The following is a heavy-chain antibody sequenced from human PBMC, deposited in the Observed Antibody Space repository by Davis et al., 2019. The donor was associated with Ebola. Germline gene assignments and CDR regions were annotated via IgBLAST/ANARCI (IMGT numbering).Heavy chain of an antibody. CDR3: SKESCPNSGPYCTYLDV. CDR2: FSYDGSHT. J-gene: IGHJ4*02. CDR1: GFSFGTYG. Sequence: PGGSLRLSCTAFGFSFGTYGMHWVRQAPGKGLEWVQNFSYDGSHTSSIDSVKGRFNISRDNSKNTWYLQMNSLRVEYTAVYFCSKESCPNSGPYCTYLDVWGQGTQVTVSS. V-gene: IGHV3-30*18. D-gene: IGHD2-8*01.